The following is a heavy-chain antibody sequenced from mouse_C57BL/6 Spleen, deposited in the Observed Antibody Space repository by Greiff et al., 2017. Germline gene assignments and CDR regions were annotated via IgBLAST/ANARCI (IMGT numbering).Heavy chain of an antibody. Sequence: QVQLQQSGPELVKPGASVKISCKASGYAFSSSWMNWVKQRPGKGLEWIGRIYPGDGDTNYNGKFKGKATLTADKSSSTAYMQLSSLTSEDSAVSFCARDAPDDWGQGTTLTVSS. CDR2: IYPGDGDT. V-gene: IGHV1-82*01. J-gene: IGHJ2*01. CDR3: ARDAPDD. CDR1: GYAFSSSW.